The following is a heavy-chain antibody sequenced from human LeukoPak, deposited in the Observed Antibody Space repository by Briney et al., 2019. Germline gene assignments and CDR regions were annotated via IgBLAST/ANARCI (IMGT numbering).Heavy chain of an antibody. CDR1: GFTFSSYS. CDR3: ARGHCSSTSCYDVPLHLVDV. V-gene: IGHV3-21*01. CDR2: ISSSSSYI. J-gene: IGHJ6*02. D-gene: IGHD2-2*01. Sequence: GGSLRLSCAASGFTFSSYSMNWVRQAPGKGLEWVSSISSSSSYIYYADSVKGRFTISRDNAKNSLYLQMNSLRAEDTAVYYCARGHCSSTSCYDVPLHLVDVWGQGTTVTVSS.